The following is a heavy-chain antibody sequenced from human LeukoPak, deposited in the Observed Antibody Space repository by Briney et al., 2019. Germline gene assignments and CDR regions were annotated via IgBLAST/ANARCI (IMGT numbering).Heavy chain of an antibody. J-gene: IGHJ4*02. CDR2: IYSGGST. D-gene: IGHD3-22*01. CDR3: AKDSHYDTSGPDY. CDR1: GFTVSSNY. V-gene: IGHV3-66*01. Sequence: GGSLRLSCAASGFTVSSNYMSWVRQAPGKGLEGVSVIYSGGSTYYADSVKGRFTISRDSSKNTLYLQMSSLRAEDTAVYYCAKDSHYDTSGPDYWGQGTLVTVSS.